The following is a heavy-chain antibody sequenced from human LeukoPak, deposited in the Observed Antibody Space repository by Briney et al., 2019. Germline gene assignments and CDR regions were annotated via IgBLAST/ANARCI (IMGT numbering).Heavy chain of an antibody. CDR2: IDSSGSNI. CDR3: ARTKEMASISYFDS. J-gene: IGHJ4*02. D-gene: IGHD5-24*01. V-gene: IGHV3-48*04. Sequence: SGGSLRLSCVTSGFIFSRYTMNWDRQAPGKGLEWVSYIDSSGSNIHYADSVKGRFTISRDNAKNSLYLQMNSLRAEDTAVYYCARTKEMASISYFDSWGQGTLVTVSS. CDR1: GFIFSRYT.